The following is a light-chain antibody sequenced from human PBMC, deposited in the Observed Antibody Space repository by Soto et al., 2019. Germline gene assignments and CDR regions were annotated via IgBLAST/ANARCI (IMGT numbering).Light chain of an antibody. CDR1: QSVSNN. CDR3: QQYNIWPPQYT. CDR2: GAS. Sequence: EIVMTQSPATLSVSPGERVTLSCRASQSVSNNLAWYQQRPGQTPRLLISGASTRATGVPARFSGSGSGTEFTLTISSLQSEDFAVYYCQQYNIWPPQYTFGQWTKLQIK. V-gene: IGKV3D-15*01. J-gene: IGKJ2*01.